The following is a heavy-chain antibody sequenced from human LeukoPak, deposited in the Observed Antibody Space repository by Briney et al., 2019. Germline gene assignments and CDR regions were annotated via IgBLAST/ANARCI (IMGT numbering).Heavy chain of an antibody. J-gene: IGHJ4*02. D-gene: IGHD6-19*01. CDR1: GFPFTNYP. CDR3: VKDTNNPGVAGGDY. Sequence: GGSLRLSCSASGFPFTNYPMHWVRQAPGKGLEFVSSISSNGISTYYADSVKGRFTISRDNSKNTLYLQISSLRPEDTAVYYCVKDTNNPGVAGGDYWGQGTLVTVSS. CDR2: ISSNGIST. V-gene: IGHV3-64D*06.